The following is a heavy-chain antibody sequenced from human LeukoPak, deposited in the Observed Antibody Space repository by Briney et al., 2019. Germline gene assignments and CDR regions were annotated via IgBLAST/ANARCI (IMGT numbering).Heavy chain of an antibody. CDR1: GGSISSYY. Sequence: SETLSLTCTVSGGSISSYYWSWIRQPPGKGLEWIGNIYYSGSTNYNPSLKSRVTISVDTSKNQFSLKLSSVTAADTAVYYCARVGGATLDYWGQGTLVTVSS. J-gene: IGHJ4*02. CDR2: IYYSGST. V-gene: IGHV4-59*01. CDR3: ARVGGATLDY. D-gene: IGHD1-26*01.